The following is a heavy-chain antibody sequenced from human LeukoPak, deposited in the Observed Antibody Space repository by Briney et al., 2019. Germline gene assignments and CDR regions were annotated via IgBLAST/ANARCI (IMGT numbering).Heavy chain of an antibody. CDR3: AELGITMIGGV. Sequence: GGSLRLSCAVSGFTFSTYSMNWVRQAPGKGLEWVSYISSSGSTIYYADSVKGRFTISRDNAKNSLYLQMNSLRAEDTAVYYCAELGITMIGGVWGKGTTVTISS. D-gene: IGHD3-10*02. V-gene: IGHV3-48*04. CDR2: ISSSGSTI. CDR1: GFTFSTYS. J-gene: IGHJ6*04.